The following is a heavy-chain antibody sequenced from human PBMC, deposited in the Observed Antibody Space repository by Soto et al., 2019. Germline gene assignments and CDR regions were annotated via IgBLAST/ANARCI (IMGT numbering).Heavy chain of an antibody. Sequence: GGSLRLSCAASGFTFSNAWMSWVRQAPGKGLEWVGRIKSKTDGGTTDYAAPVKGSFTISRDDSKNTLYLQMNSLKTEDTAVYYCTPGPDDWLSTYLDYWGQGTLVTVSS. D-gene: IGHD3-9*01. CDR2: IKSKTDGGTT. J-gene: IGHJ4*02. V-gene: IGHV3-15*01. CDR1: GFTFSNAW. CDR3: TPGPDDWLSTYLDY.